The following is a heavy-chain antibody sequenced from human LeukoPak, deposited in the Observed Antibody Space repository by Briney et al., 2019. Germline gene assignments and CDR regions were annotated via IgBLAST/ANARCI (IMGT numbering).Heavy chain of an antibody. V-gene: IGHV3-64*01. CDR2: VSSDGGST. J-gene: IGHJ4*02. CDR3: ARGRGGYYDY. D-gene: IGHD3-22*01. CDR1: GFTFSTYA. Sequence: GGSLRLSCAASGFTFSTYAMQWVRQAPGKGLEYVSAVSSDGGSTYYANSVKDGYTISRDNSKNTLYLEMGSLRAEDMAVYYCARGRGGYYDYWGQGTLVTVSS.